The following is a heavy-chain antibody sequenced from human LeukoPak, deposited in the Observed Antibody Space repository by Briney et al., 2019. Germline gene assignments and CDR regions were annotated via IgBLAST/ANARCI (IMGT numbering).Heavy chain of an antibody. CDR1: GYTFTGYY. CDR3: ARGGYYDFWSGYFTFDY. CDR2: INPNSGGT. V-gene: IGHV1-2*02. D-gene: IGHD3-3*01. Sequence: GASVKVSCKASGYTFTGYYMHWVRQAPGQGLEWMGWINPNSGGTNYAQKFQGRVTMTRDTSISTAYMELSRLRSDDTAVYYCARGGYYDFWSGYFTFDYWGREPWSPSPQ. J-gene: IGHJ4*02.